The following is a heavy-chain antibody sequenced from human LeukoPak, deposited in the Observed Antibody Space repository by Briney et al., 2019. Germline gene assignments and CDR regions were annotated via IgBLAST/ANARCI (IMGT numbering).Heavy chain of an antibody. Sequence: GESLKISCKGSGYSFTSYWIGWVRQMPGKGLEWMGIIYPGDSDTRYSPSFQGQVTISADKSISTAYLQWSSLKASDTAMYYCARLSEIAVAEDSWFDPWGQGTLVTVSS. D-gene: IGHD6-19*01. CDR3: ARLSEIAVAEDSWFDP. CDR1: GYSFTSYW. CDR2: IYPGDSDT. V-gene: IGHV5-51*01. J-gene: IGHJ5*02.